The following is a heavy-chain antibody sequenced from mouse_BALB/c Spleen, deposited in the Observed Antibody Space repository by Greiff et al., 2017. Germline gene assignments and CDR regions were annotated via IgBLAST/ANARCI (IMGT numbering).Heavy chain of an antibody. Sequence: EVKLMESGGDLVKPGGSLKLSCAASGFTFSSYGMSWVRQTPDKRLEWVATISSGGSYTYYPDSVKGRFTISRDNAKNTLYLQMSSLKSEDTAMYYCARHEGNPWYFDVWGAGTTVTVSS. CDR1: GFTFSSYG. J-gene: IGHJ1*01. CDR3: ARHEGNPWYFDV. D-gene: IGHD2-1*01. V-gene: IGHV5-6*01. CDR2: ISSGGSYT.